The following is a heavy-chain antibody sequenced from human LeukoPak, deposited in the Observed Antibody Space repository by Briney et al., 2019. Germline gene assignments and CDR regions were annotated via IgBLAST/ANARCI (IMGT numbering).Heavy chain of an antibody. J-gene: IGHJ4*01. V-gene: IGHV3-23*01. CDR1: GFSFSAYA. D-gene: IGHD6-19*01. Sequence: PGGSLRLSCEASGFSFSAYALSWVRQAPGKGLEWVSAITGPGEGTWHADSVKGRFTTSRDNSQRTLYLQMNSLRVEDTAVYYCANRIVGWYQIDYWGHGTLVTVSS. CDR2: ITGPGEGT. CDR3: ANRIVGWYQIDY.